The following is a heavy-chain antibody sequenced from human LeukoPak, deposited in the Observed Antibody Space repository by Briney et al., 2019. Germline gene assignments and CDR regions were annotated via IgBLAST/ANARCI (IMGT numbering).Heavy chain of an antibody. CDR2: IYYSGST. J-gene: IGHJ5*02. D-gene: IGHD3-3*01. CDR1: GGSISSSSYY. V-gene: IGHV4-39*07. Sequence: KPSETLSLTXTVSGGSISSSSYYWGRVRQPPGKGLEWIGGIYYSGSTYYNPSLKSRVTISVDTSKNQFSLKLSSVTAADTAVYYCAREVGWSGPPRFFHRWFDPWGQGTLVTVSS. CDR3: AREVGWSGPPRFFHRWFDP.